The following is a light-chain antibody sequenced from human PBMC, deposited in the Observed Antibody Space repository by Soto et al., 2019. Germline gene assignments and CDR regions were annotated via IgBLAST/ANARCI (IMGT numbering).Light chain of an antibody. V-gene: IGLV2-8*01. J-gene: IGLJ3*02. Sequence: QSALTQPPSASGSPGQSVAISCTGTSSDVGGYDFVSWYQQHPGKAPKLMIYDVNKRPSGVPDRFSGSKSGNTASLTVSGLKAEDEADYYCTSYAGGFSWVFGGGTKLTVL. CDR1: SSDVGGYDF. CDR3: TSYAGGFSWV. CDR2: DVN.